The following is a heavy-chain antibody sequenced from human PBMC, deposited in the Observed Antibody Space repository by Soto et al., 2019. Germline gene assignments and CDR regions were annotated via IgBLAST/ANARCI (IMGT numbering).Heavy chain of an antibody. V-gene: IGHV1-69*04. D-gene: IGHD5-18*01. J-gene: IGHJ6*02. CDR3: ARDGGDSSGSHYYYYGMDV. CDR1: GGTFSSYT. CDR2: IIPILGIA. Sequence: SVKVSCKASGGTFSSYTISWVRQAPGQGLEWMGRIIPILGIANYAQKFQGRVTITADKSTSTAYMELSSLRSEDTAVYYCARDGGDSSGSHYYYYGMDVWGQGTTVTVSS.